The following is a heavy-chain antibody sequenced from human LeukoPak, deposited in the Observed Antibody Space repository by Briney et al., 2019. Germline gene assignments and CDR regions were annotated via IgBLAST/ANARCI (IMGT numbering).Heavy chain of an antibody. V-gene: IGHV3-23*01. CDR1: GFTFSSYA. J-gene: IGHJ4*02. CDR3: AKASEVGRGYFDY. CDR2: ISGSGGST. Sequence: GGSLRLSCAASGFTFSSYAMSWVRQAPGKGLEWVSVISGSGGSTYYADSVKGRFTISRDNSKNTLYLQMNSLRVEDTAVYYCAKASEVGRGYFDYWGQGTLVTVSS. D-gene: IGHD1-26*01.